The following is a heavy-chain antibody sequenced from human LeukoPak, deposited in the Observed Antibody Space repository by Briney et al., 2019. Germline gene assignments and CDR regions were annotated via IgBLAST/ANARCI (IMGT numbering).Heavy chain of an antibody. CDR3: ARRTRDYGDYLGYYYGMDV. CDR1: GGSISSYY. J-gene: IGHJ6*02. D-gene: IGHD4-17*01. V-gene: IGHV4-4*07. Sequence: SETLSLTCTVSGGSISSYYWSWIRQPAGKGLEWIGRIYTSGSTNYNPSLKSRVTMSVDTSKNQFSLKLSSVTAADTAVYYCARRTRDYGDYLGYYYGMDVWGQGTTVTVSS. CDR2: IYTSGST.